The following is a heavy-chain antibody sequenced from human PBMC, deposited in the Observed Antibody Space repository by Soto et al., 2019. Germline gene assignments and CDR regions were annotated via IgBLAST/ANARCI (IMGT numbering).Heavy chain of an antibody. CDR2: IYYSGTA. CDR3: STYTVTTRWAFDI. Sequence: QVQLQESGPGLVKPSQTLSLTCTVSGVSISSGAYYWSWIRQHPGKGLEWIGYIYYSGTAYYSPSLKSRVTISIDTSKNQCSLRLSSVTAADTAVYYCSTYTVTTRWAFDIWGQGTMVTVSS. CDR1: GVSISSGAYY. J-gene: IGHJ3*02. V-gene: IGHV4-31*03. D-gene: IGHD4-17*01.